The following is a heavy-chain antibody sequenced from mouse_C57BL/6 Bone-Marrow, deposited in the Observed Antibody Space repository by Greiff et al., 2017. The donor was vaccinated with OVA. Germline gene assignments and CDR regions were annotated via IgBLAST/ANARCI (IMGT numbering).Heavy chain of an antibody. CDR3: AIQGSSYGYFDV. D-gene: IGHD1-1*01. CDR2: IHPNSGST. V-gene: IGHV1-64*01. CDR1: GYTFTSYW. Sequence: QVQLKESGAELVKPGASVKLSCKASGYTFTSYWMHWVKQRPGQGLEWIGMIHPNSGSTNYNEKFKSKATLTVDKSSSTAYMQLSSLTSEDSAVYYCAIQGSSYGYFDVWGTGTTVTVSS. J-gene: IGHJ1*03.